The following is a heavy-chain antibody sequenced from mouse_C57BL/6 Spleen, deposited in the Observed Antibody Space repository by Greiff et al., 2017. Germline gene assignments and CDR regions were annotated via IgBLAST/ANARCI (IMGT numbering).Heavy chain of an antibody. V-gene: IGHV8-8*01. D-gene: IGHD2-3*01. CDR3: ARPHYDGYPFAY. J-gene: IGHJ3*01. CDR1: GFSLSTFGMG. Sequence: QVQLKESGPGILQPSQTLSLTCSFSGFSLSTFGMGVGWIRQPSGKGLEWLAHIWWDDDKYYNPALKSRLTISKDTSKNQVFLKIANVDTADTATDYCARPHYDGYPFAYWGQGTLVTVSA. CDR2: IWWDDDK.